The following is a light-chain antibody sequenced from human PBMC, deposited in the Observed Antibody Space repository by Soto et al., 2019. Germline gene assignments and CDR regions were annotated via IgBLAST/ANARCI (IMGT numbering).Light chain of an antibody. CDR2: NND. V-gene: IGLV1-47*02. CDR1: GSNIGPNY. CDR3: AAWDDSLSGRV. Sequence: QSVLTQPPSASGTPGQRVTMSCSGSGSNIGPNYVYWFQQFPGTAPKLLIYNNDQRPSGVPDRFSGSKSGTSASLDISGLRSEDEADYYCAAWDDSLSGRVFGAGAKVTFL. J-gene: IGLJ3*02.